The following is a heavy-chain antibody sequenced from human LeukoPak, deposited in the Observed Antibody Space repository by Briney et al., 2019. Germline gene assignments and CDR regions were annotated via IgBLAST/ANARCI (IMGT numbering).Heavy chain of an antibody. CDR3: ARLETGNWFDP. D-gene: IGHD5-24*01. CDR1: GYTFTNYD. CDR2: INPNSGGT. Sequence: ASVKVSCKASGYTFTNYDINWVRQAPGQGLEWMGWINPNSGGTNYAQKFQGRVTMTRDTSISTAYMELSRLRSDDTAVYYCARLETGNWFDPWGQGTLVTVSS. J-gene: IGHJ5*02. V-gene: IGHV1-2*02.